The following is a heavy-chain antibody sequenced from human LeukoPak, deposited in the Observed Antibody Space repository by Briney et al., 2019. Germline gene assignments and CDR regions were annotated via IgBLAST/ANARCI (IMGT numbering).Heavy chain of an antibody. D-gene: IGHD3-10*01. Sequence: GGSLRLSCAASGFTFSNYWTSWVRQAPGKGLEWVVNIKQDGSEKYYVDSVKGRFTISRDNAKNSLYLQMNSLRAEDTAVYYCARDRNYYGSGTYYDAYDIWGQGTRVTVSS. V-gene: IGHV3-7*01. CDR2: IKQDGSEK. J-gene: IGHJ3*02. CDR1: GFTFSNYW. CDR3: ARDRNYYGSGTYYDAYDI.